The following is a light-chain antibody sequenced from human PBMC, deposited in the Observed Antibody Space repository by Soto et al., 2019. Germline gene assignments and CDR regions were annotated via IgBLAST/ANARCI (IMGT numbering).Light chain of an antibody. Sequence: QSVLTQPASVSGSPGQSITVSCTATSSDVGYTFVSWYQHHPGKAPKLLIYDVANRPSGVSTRFSGSRSGDTASLTISGLQAEDVADYFCSAYTSTTTLLVFGPGTMVPVL. CDR2: DVA. CDR3: SAYTSTTTLLV. CDR1: SSDVGYTF. V-gene: IGLV2-14*03. J-gene: IGLJ1*01.